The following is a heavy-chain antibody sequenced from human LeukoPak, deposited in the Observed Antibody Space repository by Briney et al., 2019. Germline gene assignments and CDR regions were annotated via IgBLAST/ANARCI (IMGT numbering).Heavy chain of an antibody. V-gene: IGHV3-74*01. CDR1: GFTFSSYW. D-gene: IGHD3-10*01. J-gene: IGHJ3*02. CDR2: INSDGSST. CDR3: ATGSGHAFDI. Sequence: GGSLRLSCAASGFTFSSYWMHWVRQVPGKGLVWVSRINSDGSSTSYADSVKGRFTISRDNAKNTLHVQMNSLRAEDTAVYYCATGSGHAFDIWGRGTMVTVSS.